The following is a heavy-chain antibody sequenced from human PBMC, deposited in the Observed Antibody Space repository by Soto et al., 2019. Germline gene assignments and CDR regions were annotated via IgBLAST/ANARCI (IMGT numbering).Heavy chain of an antibody. Sequence: ASVKVSCKASGYTFTSYAMHWVRQAPGQRLEWMGWINASNGNTNYSQKFQGRVTMTRDTSTSTVYMELSSLRSEDTAVYYCARDPSQTIAAAGSDYYYYGMDVWGQGTTVTVSS. D-gene: IGHD6-13*01. V-gene: IGHV1-3*01. J-gene: IGHJ6*02. CDR3: ARDPSQTIAAAGSDYYYYGMDV. CDR1: GYTFTSYA. CDR2: INASNGNT.